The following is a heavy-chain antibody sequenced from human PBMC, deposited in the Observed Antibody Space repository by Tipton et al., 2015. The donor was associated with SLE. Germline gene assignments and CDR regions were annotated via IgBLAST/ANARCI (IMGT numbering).Heavy chain of an antibody. J-gene: IGHJ4*02. CDR3: VSGYLDY. CDR2: INHSGST. Sequence: TLSLTCAVYGGSFSGYYWSWIRRPPGKGLEWIGEINHSGSTNYNPSLKSRVTISVDTSKNQFSLKLSSVTAADTAVYYCVSGYLDYWGQGTLVTVSS. V-gene: IGHV4-34*01. CDR1: GGSFSGYY.